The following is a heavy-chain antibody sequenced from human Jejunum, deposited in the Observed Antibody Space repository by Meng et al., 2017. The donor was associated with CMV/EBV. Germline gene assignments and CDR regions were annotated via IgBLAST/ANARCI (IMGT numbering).Heavy chain of an antibody. D-gene: IGHD5-24*01. Sequence: QVQMVESGGGVVQPGGSLRLFCAASGFIFSSHGMHWVRQAPGKGLEWVAYIQYDGSSQYYVDSVKGRFSISRDNFKNELYLQMNSLRGEDTAVYYCAKDANSARPGWFDPWGQGTLVTVSS. CDR1: GFIFSSHG. CDR2: IQYDGSSQ. J-gene: IGHJ5*02. V-gene: IGHV3-30*02. CDR3: AKDANSARPGWFDP.